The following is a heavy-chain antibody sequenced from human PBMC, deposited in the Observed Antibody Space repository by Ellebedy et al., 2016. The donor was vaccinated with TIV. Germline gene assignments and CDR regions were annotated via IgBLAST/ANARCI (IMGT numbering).Heavy chain of an antibody. CDR2: IWYDGSNK. CDR1: GFTFSSYG. D-gene: IGHD6-19*01. V-gene: IGHV3-33*01. CDR3: ARGPPGIAVAGTVDGMDV. Sequence: GGSLRLSXAASGFTFSSYGMHWVRQAPGKGLEWVAVIWYDGSNKYYADSVKGRFTISRDNSKNTLYLQMNSLRAEDTAVYYCARGPPGIAVAGTVDGMDVWGQGTTVTVSS. J-gene: IGHJ6*02.